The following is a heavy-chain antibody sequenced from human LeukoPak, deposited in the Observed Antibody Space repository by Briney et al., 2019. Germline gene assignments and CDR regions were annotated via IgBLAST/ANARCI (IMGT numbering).Heavy chain of an antibody. J-gene: IGHJ4*02. CDR3: AKGSGLSRYFDWLLCDY. D-gene: IGHD3-9*01. CDR2: ISGSGGST. V-gene: IGHV3-23*01. CDR1: GFTFSSYG. Sequence: GGTLRLSCAASGFTFSSYGMSWVRQAPGKGLEWVSAISGSGGSTYYADSVKGRFTISRDNSKNTLYLQMNSLRAEDTAVYYCAKGSGLSRYFDWLLCDYWGQGTLVTVSS.